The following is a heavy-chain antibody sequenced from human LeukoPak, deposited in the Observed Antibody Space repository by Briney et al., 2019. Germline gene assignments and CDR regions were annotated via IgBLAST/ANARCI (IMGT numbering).Heavy chain of an antibody. CDR1: GFTFRTYG. CDR3: VRGVGVSRFNYFDP. CDR2: IWYDGSKK. J-gene: IGHJ5*02. Sequence: GGSLRLSCVASGFTFRTYGMYWVRQAPGKGLEWVAVIWYDGSKKYYAESVKGRFTISRDNSKNTLFLQMNSLRDDDTAVYYCVRGVGVSRFNYFDPWGQGTLVIVSS. V-gene: IGHV3-33*01. D-gene: IGHD6-13*01.